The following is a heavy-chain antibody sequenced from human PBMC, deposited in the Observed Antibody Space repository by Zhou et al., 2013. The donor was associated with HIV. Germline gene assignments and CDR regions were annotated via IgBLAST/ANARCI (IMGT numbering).Heavy chain of an antibody. V-gene: IGHV4-59*11. J-gene: IGHJ5*02. CDR3: ARLPVWIGELWKGWFDP. Sequence: QVQLQESGPGLVKSSETLSLTCTVSGGSISSHYWSWIRQPPGKGLEWIGYTYYSGSTNYNPSLKSRVTISVDTSKNQFSLKLSSVTAADTAVYYCARLPVWIGELWKGWFDPWGQGTRVTGLL. D-gene: IGHD3-10*01. CDR1: GGSISSHY. CDR2: TYYSGST.